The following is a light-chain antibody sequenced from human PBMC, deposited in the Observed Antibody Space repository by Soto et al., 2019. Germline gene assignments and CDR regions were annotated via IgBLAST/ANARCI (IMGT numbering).Light chain of an antibody. V-gene: IGKV1-5*01. CDR1: RSISSW. CDR3: QQYNSYSKT. Sequence: DIQMTQSPSTLSASVGDRVTITCRASRSISSWLAWYQQKPGKAPKLLIYDASSLEGGVASRFSGSGSGTEFTLTISSLQPYDCSTYYFQQYNSYSKTFGQGTKVEIK. CDR2: DAS. J-gene: IGKJ1*01.